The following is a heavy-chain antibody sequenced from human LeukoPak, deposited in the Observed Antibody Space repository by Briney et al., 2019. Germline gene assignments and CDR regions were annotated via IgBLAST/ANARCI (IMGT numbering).Heavy chain of an antibody. V-gene: IGHV4-39*01. CDR3: ARLDRGRPEKAFDF. CDR1: GGSISSSSDY. J-gene: IGHJ4*02. CDR2: IYYSGST. D-gene: IGHD1-14*01. Sequence: SETLSLTCTVSGGSISSSSDYWGWIRQPPGKGLECIGIIYYSGSTYYNPSLKSRVTISVDTSKNQFSLKVSSVTAADTAVYYCARLDRGRPEKAFDFWGQGTLVTASS.